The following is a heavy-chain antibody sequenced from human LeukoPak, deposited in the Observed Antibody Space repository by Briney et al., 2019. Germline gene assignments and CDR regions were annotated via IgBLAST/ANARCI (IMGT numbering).Heavy chain of an antibody. J-gene: IGHJ4*02. V-gene: IGHV3-30-3*01. CDR2: ISFDGSNK. CDR3: ARDVAFRGFDY. D-gene: IGHD2-15*01. Sequence: PGGSLRLSCAASGFTFSSYALHWVRQAPGKGLEWVAVISFDGSNKFYADSAKGRFTISRDSSKNTLYLLMNSLRAEDTAVYYCARDVAFRGFDYWGQGTLVTVSS. CDR1: GFTFSSYA.